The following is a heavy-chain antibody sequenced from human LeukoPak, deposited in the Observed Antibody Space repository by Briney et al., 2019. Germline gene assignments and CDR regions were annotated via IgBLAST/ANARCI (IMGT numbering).Heavy chain of an antibody. J-gene: IGHJ4*02. V-gene: IGHV4-34*01. D-gene: IGHD6-19*01. CDR1: GGSFSGYY. Sequence: SETLSLTCAVYGGSFSGYYWSWIRQPPGKGLEWIGEINHSGSTNYNPSLKSRVTISVDTSKNQFSLKLSSVTAADTAVYYCARGRGSRYSSGWYLRCWGQGTLVTVSS. CDR2: INHSGST. CDR3: ARGRGSRYSSGWYLRC.